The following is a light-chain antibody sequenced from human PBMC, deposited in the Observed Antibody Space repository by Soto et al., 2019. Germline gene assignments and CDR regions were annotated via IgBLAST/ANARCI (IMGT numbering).Light chain of an antibody. CDR2: KAS. J-gene: IGKJ1*01. V-gene: IGKV1-5*03. CDR1: QTISSW. CDR3: QQSYTNPKT. Sequence: DIQMTQSPSTVSASVGDRVIITCRASQTISSWLAWYQQKPGKAPKLLIYKASTLKSGVPSRFSGSGSGTDFILTISSLQPEDFATYYCQQSYTNPKTFGQGTKVDI.